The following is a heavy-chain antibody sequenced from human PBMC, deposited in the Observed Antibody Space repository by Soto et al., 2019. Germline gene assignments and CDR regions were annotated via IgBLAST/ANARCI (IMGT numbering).Heavy chain of an antibody. CDR2: MNPNSGNT. D-gene: IGHD4-4*01. CDR3: ARGLFLDFYSNVNWFDP. J-gene: IGHJ5*02. Sequence: GASVKVSCKASGYTFTSYDINWVRQATGQGLEWMGWMNPNSGNTGYAQKFQGRVTMTRNTSISTAYMELSSLRSEDTAVYYCARGLFLDFYSNVNWFDPWGQGTLVTVSS. V-gene: IGHV1-8*01. CDR1: GYTFTSYD.